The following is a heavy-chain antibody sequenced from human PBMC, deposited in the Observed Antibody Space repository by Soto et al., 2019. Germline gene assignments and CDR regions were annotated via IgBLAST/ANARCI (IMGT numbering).Heavy chain of an antibody. Sequence: GWSLRRSGAACGFTFSSYGMHWVRQAPGKGLEWVAFISYDGSNKYYADSVKGRFTISRDNSKNTLYLQMNSLRAEVTAVYYCAKDLFSSGWYEGSDYSGQGTLVIVSS. CDR2: ISYDGSNK. CDR3: AKDLFSSGWYEGSDY. J-gene: IGHJ4*02. D-gene: IGHD6-19*01. V-gene: IGHV3-30*18. CDR1: GFTFSSYG.